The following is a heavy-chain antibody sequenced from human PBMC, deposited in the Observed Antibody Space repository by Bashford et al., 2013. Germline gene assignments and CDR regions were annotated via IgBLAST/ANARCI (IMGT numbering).Heavy chain of an antibody. D-gene: IGHD4-17*01. CDR2: IGGDGAT. V-gene: IGHV3-23*01. J-gene: IGHJ4*02. CDR3: AKEGWVTTHRIDY. Sequence: VRQAPGKGLEWVSGIGGDGATHYADSVNGRFTISRDNSKPTLYLQMNSLRAEDTAVYYCAKEGWVTTHRIDYWGQGTLVTVSS.